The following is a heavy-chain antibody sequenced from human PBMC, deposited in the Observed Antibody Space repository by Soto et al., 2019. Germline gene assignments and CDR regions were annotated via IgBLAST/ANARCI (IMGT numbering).Heavy chain of an antibody. V-gene: IGHV3-21*01. CDR1: GFTFSIYT. D-gene: IGHD4-17*01. CDR2: ISSNSAYI. CDR3: AREGSTGFFDY. Sequence: EVQLVESGGGLVKPGGSLRLSCAASGFTFSIYTMNWFRQTPGKGLEWFSSISSNSAYIYYAASGRGRFTISRDNAKNSLSLQMNSLRAEDTAVYYCAREGSTGFFDYWGQGTLVTVSS. J-gene: IGHJ4*02.